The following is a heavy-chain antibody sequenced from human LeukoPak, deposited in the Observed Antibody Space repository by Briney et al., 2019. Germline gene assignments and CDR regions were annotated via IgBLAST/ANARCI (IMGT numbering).Heavy chain of an antibody. CDR3: ARDPAYYDFWSGYYRNGGFDP. CDR2: IYYSGST. J-gene: IGHJ5*02. V-gene: IGHV4-39*07. Sequence: PSETLSLTCTVSGGSISSSSYYWGWIRQPPGKGLEWIGSIYYSGSTYYNPSLKSRVTISVDTSKNQFSLKLSSVTAADTAVYYRARDPAYYDFWSGYYRNGGFDPWGQGTLVTVSS. CDR1: GGSISSSSYY. D-gene: IGHD3-3*01.